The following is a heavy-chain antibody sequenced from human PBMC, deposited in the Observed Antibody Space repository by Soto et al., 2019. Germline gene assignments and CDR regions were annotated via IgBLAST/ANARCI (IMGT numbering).Heavy chain of an antibody. CDR3: AMVDNYITPTPQDV. V-gene: IGHV1-18*01. CDR2: ISPYSGNP. CDR1: GYIFVNYG. Sequence: QVQLVQSGEEMRKPGSSVKVSCKASGYIFVNYGIAWVRQAPGQGLEWMGWISPYSGNPHYASKVQGRLTMTTDTSTSTAYMDLGSLTSDDTAVYYCAMVDNYITPTPQDVWGQGTTVTVSS. J-gene: IGHJ6*02. D-gene: IGHD5-12*01.